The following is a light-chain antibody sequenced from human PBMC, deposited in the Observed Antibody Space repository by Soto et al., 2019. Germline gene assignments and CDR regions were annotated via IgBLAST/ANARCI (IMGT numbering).Light chain of an antibody. CDR1: QSLSGTY. J-gene: IGKJ1*01. CDR3: QQYGSSLP. V-gene: IGKV3-20*01. CDR2: GAS. Sequence: EFVLTQSPGTLSLSPGERATLSCRASQSLSGTYLAWYQQKPGQAPRLLIYGASSRATGIPDRFSGSGSGPDFTITISRLEPEDFAVYYCQQYGSSLPFGQGTKVEVK.